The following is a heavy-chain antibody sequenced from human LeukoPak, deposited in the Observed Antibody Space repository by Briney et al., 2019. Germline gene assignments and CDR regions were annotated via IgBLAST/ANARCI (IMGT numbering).Heavy chain of an antibody. Sequence: PGASVKVSCKASGYIFISYGISWVRQVPGQGLEWMGWISGKNGNTNYAQKFQGRVTTTTDTSTSTAYMELRSLTSDDTAVYYCARITMVRGVIIKFSYYYGMDVWGQGTTVTVSS. D-gene: IGHD3-10*01. CDR1: GYIFISYG. CDR2: ISGKNGNT. V-gene: IGHV1-18*01. J-gene: IGHJ6*02. CDR3: ARITMVRGVIIKFSYYYGMDV.